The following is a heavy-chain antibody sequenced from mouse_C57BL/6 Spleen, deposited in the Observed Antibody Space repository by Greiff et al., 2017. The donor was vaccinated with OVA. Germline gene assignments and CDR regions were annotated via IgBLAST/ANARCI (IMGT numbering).Heavy chain of an antibody. J-gene: IGHJ2*01. CDR1: GYTFTDYY. Sequence: QVQLQQSGAELVRPGASVKLSCKASGYTFTDYYINWVKQRPGQGLEWIARIYPGSGNTYYNEKFKGKATLTAEKSSSTAYMQLSSLTSEDSAVYFCARGGVYGSSPYWGQGTTLTVSS. CDR3: ARGGVYGSSPY. V-gene: IGHV1-76*01. D-gene: IGHD1-1*01. CDR2: IYPGSGNT.